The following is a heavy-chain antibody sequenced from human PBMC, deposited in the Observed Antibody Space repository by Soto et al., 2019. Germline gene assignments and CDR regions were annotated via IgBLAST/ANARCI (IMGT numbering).Heavy chain of an antibody. CDR3: ARSIAVAGAFDY. V-gene: IGHV4-4*07. CDR2: IYTSGTT. CDR1: SGSIRSYY. D-gene: IGHD6-13*01. Sequence: QVQLQESAPGLVKPSETLSLTCTVSSGSIRSYYGSWIRQPAGKGLEWNGRIYTSGTTNYNPSLMSRVTVSVDTSRDQCSLKLGSVTAADTAVYYCARSIAVAGAFDYWGQGTLFTVSS. J-gene: IGHJ4*02.